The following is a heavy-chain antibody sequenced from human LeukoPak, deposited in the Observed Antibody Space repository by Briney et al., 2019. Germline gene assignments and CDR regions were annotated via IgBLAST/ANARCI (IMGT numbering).Heavy chain of an antibody. CDR3: ARGIGSGFDY. CDR1: GYTVTELS. Sequence: ASVEVSCKVSGYTVTELSMHWVRQSPGKGLEWMGGFHPEDGETIYAQKFQGRVTMTEDTSTDTAYMELSSLRSEDTAVYYCARGIGSGFDYWGQGTLVTVSS. D-gene: IGHD6-19*01. V-gene: IGHV1-24*01. CDR2: FHPEDGET. J-gene: IGHJ4*02.